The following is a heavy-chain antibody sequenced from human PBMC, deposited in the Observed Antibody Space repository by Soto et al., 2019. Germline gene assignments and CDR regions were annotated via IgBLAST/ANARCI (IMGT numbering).Heavy chain of an antibody. CDR1: GFSFTTYG. Sequence: QVQLVQSGAEVKKPGASVKVSCKASGFSFTTYGVTWVRQAPGQGLEWMGWITVDNGNTHYAQNLQGRVNMTTDTSTNTAYMELWRLRSDDTAVYYCARGYSYGSYWYFDLWGRGTLVTVSS. CDR3: ARGYSYGSYWYFDL. V-gene: IGHV1-18*01. CDR2: ITVDNGNT. D-gene: IGHD5-18*01. J-gene: IGHJ2*01.